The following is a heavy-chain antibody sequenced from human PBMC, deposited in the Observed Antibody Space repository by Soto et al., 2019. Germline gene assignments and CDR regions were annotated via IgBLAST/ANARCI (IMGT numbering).Heavy chain of an antibody. CDR2: IIPIFGTA. CDR3: ARYYYGSGSYFVNWFDP. J-gene: IGHJ5*02. V-gene: IGHV1-69*01. CDR1: GGTFSSYA. Sequence: QVQLVQSGAEVKKPGSSVKVSCKASGGTFSSYAISWVRQAPGQGREWMGGIIPIFGTANYAQKFQGRVTITADESTSTAYMELSSLRSEDTAVYYCARYYYGSGSYFVNWFDPWGQGTLVTVSS. D-gene: IGHD3-10*01.